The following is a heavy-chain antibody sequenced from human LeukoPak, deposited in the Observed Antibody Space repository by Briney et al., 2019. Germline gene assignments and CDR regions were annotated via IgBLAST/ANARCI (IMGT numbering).Heavy chain of an antibody. D-gene: IGHD3-3*01. CDR3: ARFHAVITIFGVVIDYFDY. Sequence: GGSLRLSCAASGFTFSSYAMSWVRQAPGKGLEWVSAISGSGGSTYYADSVKGRFTISRDNSKNTLYLQMNSLRAEDTAVYYCARFHAVITIFGVVIDYFDYWGQGTLVTVSS. J-gene: IGHJ4*02. CDR1: GFTFSSYA. CDR2: ISGSGGST. V-gene: IGHV3-23*01.